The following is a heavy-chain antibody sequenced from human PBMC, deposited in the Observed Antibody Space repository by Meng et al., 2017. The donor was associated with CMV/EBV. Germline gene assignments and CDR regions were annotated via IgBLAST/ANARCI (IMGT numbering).Heavy chain of an antibody. Sequence: SVKVSCKASGGTFSSYAISWVRQAPGQGLEWMGGIIPIFGTANYAQKFQGRVTITTDESTSTAYMELSSLRSEDTAVYYCARGGAYIAVAQRDLGYWGQRTLVTVSS. V-gene: IGHV1-69*05. J-gene: IGHJ4*02. CDR2: IIPIFGTA. D-gene: IGHD6-19*01. CDR3: ARGGAYIAVAQRDLGY. CDR1: GGTFSSYA.